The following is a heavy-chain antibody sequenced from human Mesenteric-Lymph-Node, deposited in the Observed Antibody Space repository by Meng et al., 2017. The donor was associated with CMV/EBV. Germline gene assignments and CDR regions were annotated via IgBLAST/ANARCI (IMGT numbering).Heavy chain of an antibody. CDR2: TSLDGGKS. J-gene: IGHJ6*02. CDR1: GFSFTNYG. V-gene: IGHV3-30*19. D-gene: IGHD3-3*01. Sequence: GESLKISCEVSGFSFTNYGMHWVRRAPGKGLEWVAVTSLDGGKSYYADSVKGRFTISRDNSKSTLYLQMNSLRAEDTAVYYCARATLAEYDFWTGFAMGVWGQGTTVTVSS. CDR3: ARATLAEYDFWTGFAMGV.